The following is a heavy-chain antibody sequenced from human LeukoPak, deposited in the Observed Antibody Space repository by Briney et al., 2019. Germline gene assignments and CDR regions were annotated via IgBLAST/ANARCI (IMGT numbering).Heavy chain of an antibody. J-gene: IGHJ6*03. V-gene: IGHV3-20*04. CDR1: GFTFSSYS. CDR2: TNWDGAST. D-gene: IGHD2-2*01. CDR3: GRVYCSTTSCYDYYDYYMDV. Sequence: GGSMRLSCAASGFTFSSYSMNWVRHVPGKGLEWASGTNWDGASTGYADSVKGRSTISRDNVKNFLYLQMNSLRVEDAALYFCGRVYCSTTSCYDYYDYYMDVWGKGTTVTVSS.